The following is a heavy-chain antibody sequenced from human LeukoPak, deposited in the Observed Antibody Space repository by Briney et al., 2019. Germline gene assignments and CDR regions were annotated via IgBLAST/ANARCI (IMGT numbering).Heavy chain of an antibody. CDR3: ARDSVIAVAGPYYYYYMDV. Sequence: GGSLRLSCAASGFTFGSFWMSWVRQAPGKGLEWVANIKQDGSEKYYVDSVKGRLTISRDNAKNPLYLQMNSLRAEDTAVYSCARDSVIAVAGPYYYYYMDVWGRGTTVTVSS. V-gene: IGHV3-7*01. CDR1: GFTFGSFW. J-gene: IGHJ6*03. CDR2: IKQDGSEK. D-gene: IGHD6-19*01.